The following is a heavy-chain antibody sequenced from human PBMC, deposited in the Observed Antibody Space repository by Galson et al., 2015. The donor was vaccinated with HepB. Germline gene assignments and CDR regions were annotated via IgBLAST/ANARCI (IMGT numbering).Heavy chain of an antibody. D-gene: IGHD2-8*01. Sequence: SLRLSCAASGFAFSGYWMSWVRQAPGKGLEWVANINQVGSEKFSVDSVRGRFIMARDNAKDSLYLQMNSPRAEDTAVYYCARGGLNYFDFWGQGTLVTVSS. V-gene: IGHV3-7*01. CDR3: ARGGLNYFDF. CDR1: GFAFSGYW. CDR2: INQVGSEK. J-gene: IGHJ4*02.